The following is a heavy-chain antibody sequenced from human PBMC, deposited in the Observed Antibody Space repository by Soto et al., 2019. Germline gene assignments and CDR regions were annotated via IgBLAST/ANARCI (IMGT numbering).Heavy chain of an antibody. V-gene: IGHV3-30*18. D-gene: IGHD4-17*01. CDR2: ISYDGSNK. CDR3: AKDSSSCYGDFYDCEYFQH. J-gene: IGHJ1*01. Sequence: QVQLVESGGGVVQPGRSLRLSCAASGFTFSSYGMHWVRQAPGKGLEWVAVISYDGSNKYYADSVKGRFTISRDNSKTTLYLQMNSLRAEDTAVYYCAKDSSSCYGDFYDCEYFQHWGQGTLVTVSS. CDR1: GFTFSSYG.